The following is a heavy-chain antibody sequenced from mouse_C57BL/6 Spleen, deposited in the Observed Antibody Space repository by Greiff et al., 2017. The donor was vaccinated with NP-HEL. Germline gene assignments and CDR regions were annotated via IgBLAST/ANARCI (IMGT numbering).Heavy chain of an antibody. CDR2: IYPSDSET. D-gene: IGHD2-12*01. J-gene: IGHJ3*01. Sequence: QVQLQQPGAELVRPGSSVKLSCKASGYTFTSYWMEWVKQRPGQGLEWIGNIYPSDSETHYNQKFKDKATLTVDKSSSTAYMQLSSLTSEDSAVYYGARGIVTTGFAYWGQGTLVTVSA. V-gene: IGHV1-61*01. CDR3: ARGIVTTGFAY. CDR1: GYTFTSYW.